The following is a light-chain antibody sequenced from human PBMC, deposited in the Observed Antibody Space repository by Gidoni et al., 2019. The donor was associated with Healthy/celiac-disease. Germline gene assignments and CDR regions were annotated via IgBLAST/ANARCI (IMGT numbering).Light chain of an antibody. CDR3: QQRSNWPPIT. Sequence: EIVLTQSPATLPLSPGERATLSCRASQSVSSYLAWYQQKPGQATRLLIYDASNRATGIPARFSGSGSGTDFTLTISSLEPEDFAVYYCQQRSNWPPITFGQGTRLEIK. J-gene: IGKJ5*01. CDR2: DAS. CDR1: QSVSSY. V-gene: IGKV3-11*01.